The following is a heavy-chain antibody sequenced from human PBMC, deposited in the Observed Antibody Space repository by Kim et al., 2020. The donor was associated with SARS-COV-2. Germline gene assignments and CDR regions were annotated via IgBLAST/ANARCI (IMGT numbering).Heavy chain of an antibody. J-gene: IGHJ2*01. CDR2: MSYAGDNT. CDR3: ARDRTPCGSGLYWYFDL. CDR1: GFTFTYYA. D-gene: IGHD3-10*01. Sequence: GGSLRLSCAASGFTFTYYAMHWVRQTPGKGLEWVAVMSYAGDNTYYADSVKGRFTISRDSSKNTLYLQMNSLRPEDTAVYYCARDRTPCGSGLYWYFDLWGRGTMVTVSS. V-gene: IGHV3-30*14.